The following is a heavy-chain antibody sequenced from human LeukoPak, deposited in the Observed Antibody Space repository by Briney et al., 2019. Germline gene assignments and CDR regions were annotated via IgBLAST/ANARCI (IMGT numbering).Heavy chain of an antibody. CDR3: ARHVGNSGSGSYLTYFDY. J-gene: IGHJ4*02. Sequence: PSETLSLTCTVSGGSISSYYWSWIRQPPGKGLEWIGHIYYGGSTHYNPSLKSRVTISVDTSKNQFSLKLSSVIAADTAVYYCARHVGNSGSGSYLTYFDYWGQGTLVTVSS. CDR2: IYYGGST. V-gene: IGHV4-59*08. CDR1: GGSISSYY. D-gene: IGHD3-10*01.